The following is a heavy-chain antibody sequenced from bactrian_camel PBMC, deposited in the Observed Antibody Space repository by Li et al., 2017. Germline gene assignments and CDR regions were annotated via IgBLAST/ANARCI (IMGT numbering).Heavy chain of an antibody. D-gene: IGHD2*01. CDR2: INSSGRST. V-gene: IGHV3S42*01. CDR3: AARSGTYCYPSLPLGAYNY. CDR1: GFTFSDYT. Sequence: VQLVESGGGLVQPGGSLRLSCAASGFTFSDYTMTWVRQAPGKGLEWVSDINSSGRSTNYADSVKGRFTISQDNAKNTLYLQMNSLKPEDTAMYYCAARSGTYCYPSLPLGAYNYWGQGTQVTVS. J-gene: IGHJ4*01.